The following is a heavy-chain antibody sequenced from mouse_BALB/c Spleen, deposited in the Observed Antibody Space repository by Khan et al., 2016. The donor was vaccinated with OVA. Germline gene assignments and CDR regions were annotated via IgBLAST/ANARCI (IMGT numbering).Heavy chain of an antibody. CDR2: INYSGNT. CDR1: GYSITSEYA. D-gene: IGHD2-4*01. V-gene: IGHV3-2*02. J-gene: IGHJ3*01. CDR3: ARKDYYDYDPFPY. Sequence: EVELVESGPGLVKPSQSLSLTCTVTGYSITSEYAWNWLRQLPGNKLEWMGYINYSGNTRFNPSLKSRTFITRDTSKNQFFLQLNLVTTEDTATYYCARKDYYDYDPFPYWGQGTLVTVSA.